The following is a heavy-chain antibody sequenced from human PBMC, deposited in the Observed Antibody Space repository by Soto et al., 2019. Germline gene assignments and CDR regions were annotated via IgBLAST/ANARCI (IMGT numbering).Heavy chain of an antibody. D-gene: IGHD3-10*01. CDR2: IYYSGST. CDR3: ARGCRCNYYGSGSYLCCYYYYGTDV. CDR1: GGSISSGDYY. Sequence: SETLSLTCTVSGGSISSGDYYWSWIRQPPGKGLEWIGYIYYSGSTYYNPSLKSRVTISVDTSKNQFSLKLSSVTAADTAVYYCARGCRCNYYGSGSYLCCYYYYGTDVWGQGTTVTVSS. J-gene: IGHJ6*02. V-gene: IGHV4-30-4*01.